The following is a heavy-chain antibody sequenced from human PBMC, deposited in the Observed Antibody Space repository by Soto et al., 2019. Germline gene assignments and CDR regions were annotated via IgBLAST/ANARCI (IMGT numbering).Heavy chain of an antibody. D-gene: IGHD1-1*01. J-gene: IGHJ4*02. CDR3: ARRTGLTNLDY. CDR1: GYNFARNW. Sequence: PGESLKISCQASGYNFARNWIGWVRQMPGKGLEWMGRIDPSDSYTNYSPSFQGHVTISADKSISTAYLQWSSLKASDTAMYYCARRTGLTNLDYWGQGSLVTVSS. CDR2: IDPSDSYT. V-gene: IGHV5-10-1*01.